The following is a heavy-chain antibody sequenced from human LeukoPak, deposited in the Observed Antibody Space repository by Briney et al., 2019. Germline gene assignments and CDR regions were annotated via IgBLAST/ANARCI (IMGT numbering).Heavy chain of an antibody. Sequence: GGSLRLSCAVSGFTFRSYAMSWVRQAPGKGLEWVSVLSGSGGTTYYADSVKGRFTISRDNSKNTLYLQMNGLRAEDTAVYYCAKLSDLVGARFDYWGQGTLVTVSS. CDR2: LSGSGGTT. J-gene: IGHJ4*02. CDR3: AKLSDLVGARFDY. CDR1: GFTFRSYA. V-gene: IGHV3-23*01. D-gene: IGHD1-26*01.